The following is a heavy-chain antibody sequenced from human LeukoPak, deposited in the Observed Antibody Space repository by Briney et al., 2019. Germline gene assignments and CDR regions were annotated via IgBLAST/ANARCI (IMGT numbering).Heavy chain of an antibody. CDR3: ARRSYRPDY. Sequence: GGSLRLSCAASGFTFSSYEMNWVRQAPGKGLEWVSYISSSGSTIYYADSVKGRFTISRDNAKNSLYLQMNSLRAEDTAVYYCARRSYRPDYWGQGTLVTVSS. V-gene: IGHV3-48*03. J-gene: IGHJ4*02. D-gene: IGHD1-26*01. CDR1: GFTFSSYE. CDR2: ISSSGSTI.